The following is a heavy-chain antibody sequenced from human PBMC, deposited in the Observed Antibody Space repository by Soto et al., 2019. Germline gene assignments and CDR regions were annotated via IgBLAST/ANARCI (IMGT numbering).Heavy chain of an antibody. V-gene: IGHV4-30-4*01. CDR1: GGSISSGDYY. Sequence: QVQLQESGPGLVKPSQTLSLTCTVSGGSISSGDYYWGWIRQPPGKGLEWIGYSYYSGSTYYNPSLESRVTIAVDTSKNQFSLKLSSVTAADTAVYYCARVGGFGATTIDYWGQGTLVTVSS. D-gene: IGHD3-10*01. CDR2: SYYSGST. CDR3: ARVGGFGATTIDY. J-gene: IGHJ4*02.